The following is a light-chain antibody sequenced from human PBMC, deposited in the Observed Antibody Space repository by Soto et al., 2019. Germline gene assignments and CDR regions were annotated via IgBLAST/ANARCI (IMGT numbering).Light chain of an antibody. CDR3: QQVNHYPLT. CDR2: ATS. V-gene: IGKV1-9*01. J-gene: IGKJ4*01. Sequence: DFQLTQSPSFLSASVGDRVTITCRASQGMSSYSACSQQKPGTAPKLLIYATSALQSGVPSRFSGSGSGTEFTLTISNLPPEDFATYHCQQVNHYPLTFGGGTTVAIK. CDR1: QGMSSY.